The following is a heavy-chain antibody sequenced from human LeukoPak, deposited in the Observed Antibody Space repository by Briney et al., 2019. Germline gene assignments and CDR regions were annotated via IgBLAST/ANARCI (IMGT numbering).Heavy chain of an antibody. Sequence: SETLSLTCAVYGVCFSGYYWSWIRQPPGKGLEWIGEVNHSGSTNQNPSLQSRVTISADTSKKQFSLKVTSVTAADTAMYYCARVEGNTSGSRNFWYFDLWGRGTLVTVSS. CDR1: GVCFSGYY. CDR2: VNHSGST. CDR3: ARVEGNTSGSRNFWYFDL. J-gene: IGHJ2*01. D-gene: IGHD3-10*01. V-gene: IGHV4-34*01.